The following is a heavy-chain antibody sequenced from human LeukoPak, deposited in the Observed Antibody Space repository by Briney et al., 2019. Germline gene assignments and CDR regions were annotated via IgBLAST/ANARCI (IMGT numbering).Heavy chain of an antibody. CDR2: IGGSGSST. V-gene: IGHV3-23*01. Sequence: GGSLRLSCAASGFTFSTYAMSWVRQAPGKGLEWVSAIGGSGSSTYYVDSVKGRFTISRDNSKNTLYLQMNSLRAEDTADYYCAKGHPQQWLPFDYWGQGTLVIVSS. CDR3: AKGHPQQWLPFDY. CDR1: GFTFSTYA. D-gene: IGHD6-19*01. J-gene: IGHJ4*02.